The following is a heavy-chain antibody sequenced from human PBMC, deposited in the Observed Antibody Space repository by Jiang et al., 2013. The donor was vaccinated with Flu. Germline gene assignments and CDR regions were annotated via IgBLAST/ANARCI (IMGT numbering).Heavy chain of an antibody. CDR3: ARYKYDSAWYGFDY. CDR2: IHHRGST. J-gene: IGHJ4*02. D-gene: IGHD6-19*01. V-gene: IGHV4-4*02. Sequence: GLVKPSGTLSLTCAVSGGSISSNDWWSWVRQPPGKGLQWIGEIHHRGSTNYNPSLKSRVTILVDKSKNQFSLNLGSVTAADTAVYYCARYKYDSAWYGFDYWGQGTLVTVSS. CDR1: GGSISSNDW.